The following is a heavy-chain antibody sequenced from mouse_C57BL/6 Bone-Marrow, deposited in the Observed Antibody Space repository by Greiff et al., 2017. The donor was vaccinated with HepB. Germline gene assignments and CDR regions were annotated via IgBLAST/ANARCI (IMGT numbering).Heavy chain of an antibody. J-gene: IGHJ3*01. CDR3: ARHGKGYDYDDGRWFAY. V-gene: IGHV5-6*01. CDR1: GFTFSSYG. D-gene: IGHD2-4*01. CDR2: ISSGGSYT. Sequence: DVQLVESGGDLVKPGGSLKLSCAASGFTFSSYGMSWVRQTPDKRLEWVATISSGGSYTYYPDSVKGRFTISRDNAKNTLYLQMSSLKSEDTAMYYCARHGKGYDYDDGRWFAYWGQGTLVTVSA.